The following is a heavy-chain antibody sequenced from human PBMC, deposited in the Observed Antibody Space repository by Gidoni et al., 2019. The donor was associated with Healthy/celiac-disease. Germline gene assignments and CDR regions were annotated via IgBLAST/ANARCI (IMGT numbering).Heavy chain of an antibody. Sequence: QVQLVESGGGVVQPGRSLRLSCAASGFTFSSYGMHWVRQAPGKGLEWVAVIWYDGSNKYYADSVKGRFTISRDNSKNTLYLQMNSLRAEDTAVYYCAREGGSDSAFDIWGQGTMVTVSS. CDR3: AREGGSDSAFDI. CDR1: GFTFSSYG. CDR2: IWYDGSNK. D-gene: IGHD1-26*01. J-gene: IGHJ3*02. V-gene: IGHV3-33*01.